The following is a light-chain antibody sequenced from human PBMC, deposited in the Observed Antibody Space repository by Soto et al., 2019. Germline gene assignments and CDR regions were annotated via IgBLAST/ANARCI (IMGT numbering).Light chain of an antibody. CDR1: GSDVGDSSH. CDR2: EVN. J-gene: IGLJ3*02. V-gene: IGLV2-11*01. Sequence: QSALTQPRSVSGSPGQSVTISCTATGSDVGDSSHVSWYQLHPGKAPQLMIYEVNNRPSGVPDRFSGSKSGSTASLTISGRQAEDEAEYYCCLSPGSLTWLFGGGTKLTVL. CDR3: CLSPGSLTWL.